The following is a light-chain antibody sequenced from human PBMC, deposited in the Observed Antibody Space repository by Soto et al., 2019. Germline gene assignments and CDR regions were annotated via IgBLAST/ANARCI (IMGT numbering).Light chain of an antibody. CDR3: QQYHNLPVT. CDR2: DAS. Sequence: DIQMTQSPSSLSASVGDRVTITCQVSQDIGNSLNWYQQKAGKAPKVLIYDASNLQTGVPSRFSGGGSGTHFTFTITRLQAEDIATYYCQQYHNLPVTFGQGTRLDIK. CDR1: QDIGNS. J-gene: IGKJ5*01. V-gene: IGKV1-33*01.